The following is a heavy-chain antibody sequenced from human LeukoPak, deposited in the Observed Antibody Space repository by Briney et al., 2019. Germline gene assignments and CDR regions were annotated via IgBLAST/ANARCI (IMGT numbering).Heavy chain of an antibody. CDR2: ISGSGGST. D-gene: IGHD3-3*01. V-gene: IGHV3-23*01. CDR3: ARDRLPRGSGYRDY. J-gene: IGHJ4*02. CDR1: GFTFSSYA. Sequence: PGGSLRLSCAASGFTFSSYAMSWVRQAPGKGLEWVSAISGSGGSTYYADSVKGRFTTSRDNAKNSLYLQMNSLRAEDTAVYYCARDRLPRGSGYRDYWGQGTLVTVSS.